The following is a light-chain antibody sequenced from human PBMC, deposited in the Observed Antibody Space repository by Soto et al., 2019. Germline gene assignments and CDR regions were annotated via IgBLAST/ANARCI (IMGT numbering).Light chain of an antibody. CDR2: DAS. J-gene: IGKJ4*01. V-gene: IGKV3-15*01. CDR1: QSIGST. CDR3: QQYLKWPLT. Sequence: EIVMTQFPVTLSVSPGERVTLSCTASQSIGSTLAWYLQKPGQPPRLLIYDASTRATDIPARFSGSGSGTEFTLAISILQSEDFAVYYCQQYLKWPLTFRGGTKVEIK.